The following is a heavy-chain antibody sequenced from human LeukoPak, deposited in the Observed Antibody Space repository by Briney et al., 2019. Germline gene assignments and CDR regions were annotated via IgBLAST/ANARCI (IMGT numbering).Heavy chain of an antibody. D-gene: IGHD3-3*01. J-gene: IGHJ6*02. CDR2: IYTCGST. CDR3: ARDGISTIFEDGMDA. V-gene: IGHV4-4*07. CDR1: GGSISSYY. Sequence: SEALSLTCTVSGGSISSYYWSWIRQPAGKGLEWIGRIYTCGSTNYNPSLKSRVTMSVDTSKNQFSLKLSSVTAADTAVYYCARDGISTIFEDGMDAWGQGTTVTVSS.